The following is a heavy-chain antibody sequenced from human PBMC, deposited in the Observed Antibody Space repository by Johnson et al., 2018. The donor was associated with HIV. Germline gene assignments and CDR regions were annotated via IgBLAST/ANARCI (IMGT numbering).Heavy chain of an antibody. V-gene: IGHV3-11*04. D-gene: IGHD3-16*01. CDR1: GFTFSDYY. J-gene: IGHJ3*02. CDR3: ARDGVVPDAFDI. CDR2: ISYDGSRK. Sequence: QVQLVESGGGLVKPGGSLRLSCAASGFTFSDYYMSWIRQAPGKGLEWVAIISYDGSRKYYADSVKGRFTISRDNAKNSLYLQMNSLRAEDTAVYYCARDGVVPDAFDIWGQGTMVTVSS.